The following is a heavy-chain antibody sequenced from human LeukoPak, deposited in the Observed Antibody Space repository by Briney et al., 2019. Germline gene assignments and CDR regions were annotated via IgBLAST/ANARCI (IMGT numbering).Heavy chain of an antibody. D-gene: IGHD2-15*01. J-gene: IGHJ4*02. CDR1: GFTFSSYA. V-gene: IGHV3-23*01. CDR3: ARDILVVAAYYFGY. CDR2: ISVSGDNT. Sequence: TGGSLRLSCAASGFTFSSYAMSWVRQAPGKGLEWVSGISVSGDNTYYADSVKGRFTISRDNSKYTMYLQMNSLRAEDTAVYYCARDILVVAAYYFGYWGQGTLVTVSS.